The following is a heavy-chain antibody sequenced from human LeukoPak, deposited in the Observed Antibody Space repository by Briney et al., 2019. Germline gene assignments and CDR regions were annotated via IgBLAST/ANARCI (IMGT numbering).Heavy chain of an antibody. CDR3: ARSFCTSAACSKGHYYYVMDV. Sequence: LSLTCTVSGGSVSSGSYYWNWVRQAPGKGLEWVSYIGTGGDNRFYADSLKGRFTVSRDNAKNSLFLQMDSLRAEDTAVYYCARSFCTSAACSKGHYYYVMDVWGQGTKVTVSS. V-gene: IGHV3-48*03. D-gene: IGHD3/OR15-3a*01. J-gene: IGHJ6*02. CDR1: GGSVSSGSYY. CDR2: IGTGGDNR.